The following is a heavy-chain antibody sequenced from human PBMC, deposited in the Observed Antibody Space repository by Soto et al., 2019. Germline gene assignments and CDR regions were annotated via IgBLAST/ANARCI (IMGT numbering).Heavy chain of an antibody. CDR2: ISGSGGST. J-gene: IGHJ6*02. Sequence: EVQLVESGGGLVQPGGSLRLSCAASGFTVSSNYMSWVRQAPGKGLEWVSVISGSGGSTYYADSVKGRFTISRDNSKNTLYLQMNSLRAEDTAVYYCAKAGHYYYYYGMDVWGQGTTVTVSS. V-gene: IGHV3-23*04. CDR1: GFTVSSNY. CDR3: AKAGHYYYYYGMDV.